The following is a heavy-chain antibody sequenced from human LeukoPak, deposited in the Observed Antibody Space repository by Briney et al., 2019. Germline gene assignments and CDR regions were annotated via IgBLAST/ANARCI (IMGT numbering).Heavy chain of an antibody. Sequence: SVKVSCKASGGTFSSYAISWVRQAPGQGLEWMGGIIPIFGTANYAQKLQGRVTITADESTSTAYMELSSLRSEDTAVYYCARESGYSYGSLDYWGQGTLVTVSS. J-gene: IGHJ4*02. V-gene: IGHV1-69*01. CDR3: ARESGYSYGSLDY. D-gene: IGHD5-18*01. CDR1: GGTFSSYA. CDR2: IIPIFGTA.